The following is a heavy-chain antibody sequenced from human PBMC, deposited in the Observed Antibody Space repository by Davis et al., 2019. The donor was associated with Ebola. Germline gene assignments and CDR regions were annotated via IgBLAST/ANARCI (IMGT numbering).Heavy chain of an antibody. CDR3: ARAQFGDVVLDY. J-gene: IGHJ4*02. Sequence: CAASGFTFRTYDMHWVRQTTGKGLEWVSVIGTAGDTYYRGSVKGRFTISRENARNSLYLQMNSLTAGDTAVYYCARAQFGDVVLDYWGQGTLVTVSS. CDR1: GFTFRTYD. V-gene: IGHV3-13*01. CDR2: IGTAGDT. D-gene: IGHD4-17*01.